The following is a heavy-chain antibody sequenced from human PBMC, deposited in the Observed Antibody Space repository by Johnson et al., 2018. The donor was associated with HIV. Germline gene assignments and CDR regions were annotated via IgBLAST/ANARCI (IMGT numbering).Heavy chain of an antibody. Sequence: VQLVESGGGLVQPGGSLRLSCAASGFTFVSYAMSWVRQAPGKGLEWVSIISGSGGITYHADSVKGRFTISRDNSKNTLYLQMKSLRAEDTAVYYCAKDFHYYDSSALTDDVFEIWGQGTLVTVSS. J-gene: IGHJ3*02. CDR3: AKDFHYYDSSALTDDVFEI. V-gene: IGHV3-23*04. CDR1: GFTFVSYA. D-gene: IGHD3-22*01. CDR2: ISGSGGIT.